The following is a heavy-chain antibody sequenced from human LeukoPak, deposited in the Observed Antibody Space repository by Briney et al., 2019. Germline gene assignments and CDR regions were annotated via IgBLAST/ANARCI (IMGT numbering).Heavy chain of an antibody. Sequence: SETLSLTCTVSGDSVRTNNYYWSWIRQPPGEGLEWIGYTHYSGNTNYNTSLKSRVTISVDTSKSQFSLKLSSVTAADTAVYYCVRLTRRSGNYFESWGQGTLVTVSS. V-gene: IGHV4-61*01. CDR3: VRLTRRSGNYFES. D-gene: IGHD1-1*01. CDR2: THYSGNT. J-gene: IGHJ4*02. CDR1: GDSVRTNNYY.